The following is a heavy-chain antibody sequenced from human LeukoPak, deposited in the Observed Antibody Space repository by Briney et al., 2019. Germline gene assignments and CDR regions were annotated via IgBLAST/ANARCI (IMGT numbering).Heavy chain of an antibody. CDR3: AKDLDSGYDYGWFDP. V-gene: IGHV3-23*01. Sequence: LPGGSLRLSCAASGFTFSSYTMSWVRQAPGRGLEWVSAISGSGGSTYYADSVKGRFTISRDNFKHTLYLQMNSLRAEDTAVYYCAKDLDSGYDYGWFDPWGQGTLVTVSS. CDR1: GFTFSSYT. CDR2: ISGSGGST. D-gene: IGHD5-12*01. J-gene: IGHJ5*02.